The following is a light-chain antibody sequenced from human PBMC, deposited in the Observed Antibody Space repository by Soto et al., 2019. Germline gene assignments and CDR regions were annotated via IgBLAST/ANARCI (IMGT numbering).Light chain of an antibody. CDR3: QQRSNWPPDFT. J-gene: IGKJ4*01. V-gene: IGKV3-11*01. CDR2: DAS. Sequence: EIVLTQSPATLSLSPGERATLSCRASQSVSSYLAWYQQKPGQAPRLLIYDASNRATGIPARFSGSGSGTDFTITISSLEPEDFAVYYCQQRSNWPPDFTFGGGTKVEIK. CDR1: QSVSSY.